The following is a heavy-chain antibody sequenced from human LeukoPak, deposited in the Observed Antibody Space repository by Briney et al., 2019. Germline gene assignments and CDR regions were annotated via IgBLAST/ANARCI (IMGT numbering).Heavy chain of an antibody. D-gene: IGHD1-26*01. CDR1: GFIFSDYA. J-gene: IGHJ4*02. V-gene: IGHV3-64D*06. Sequence: GGSLRLSCSASGFIFSDYAMHWVRQAPGKGLQYISTISSTGGETYHADSVKGRFTISRDDSKNTLYLQMSSLRAEDTAVYYCVKEGHLSRSHPPYYFDYWGQGALVTVSS. CDR3: VKEGHLSRSHPPYYFDY. CDR2: ISSTGGET.